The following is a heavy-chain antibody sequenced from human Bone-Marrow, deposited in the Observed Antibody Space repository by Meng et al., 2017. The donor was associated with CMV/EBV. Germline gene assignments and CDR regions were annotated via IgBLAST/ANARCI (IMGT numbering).Heavy chain of an antibody. Sequence: ASVKVSCKASAYTFTSYGISWVRQAPGQGLEWMGWISTYNGDTSYAQKLQGRVTMTTDTSTRTAYMELRSLRSDDTAVYYCVRDHIRVICFGAYGFDLWGQGTTVTVSS. V-gene: IGHV1-18*01. CDR2: ISTYNGDT. J-gene: IGHJ6*02. CDR1: AYTFTSYG. D-gene: IGHD3-10*01. CDR3: VRDHIRVICFGAYGFDL.